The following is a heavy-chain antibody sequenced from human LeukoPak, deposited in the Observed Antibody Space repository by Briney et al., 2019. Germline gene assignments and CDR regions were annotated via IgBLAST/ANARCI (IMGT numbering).Heavy chain of an antibody. CDR1: GFTFSNYW. J-gene: IGHJ4*02. CDR3: ARSLGYCSAGSCFPFDY. D-gene: IGHD2-15*01. V-gene: IGHV3-7*05. CDR2: INQDGSDK. Sequence: GGSLRLSCAASGFTFSNYWMSWVRQAPGKGLEWVANINQDGSDKYYVDSVKGRFTISRDNAKNSLYLQMNSLRAEDTAVYYCARSLGYCSAGSCFPFDYWGQGTLVTVSS.